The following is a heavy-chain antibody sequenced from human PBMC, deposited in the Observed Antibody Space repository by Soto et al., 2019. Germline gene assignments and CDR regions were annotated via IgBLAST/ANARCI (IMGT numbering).Heavy chain of an antibody. V-gene: IGHV4-31*03. CDR3: ARQSGTSQIDY. CDR1: GGSISSGGYY. Sequence: SETLSLTCTVSGGSISSGGYYWIWIRQHPGKGLEWIGYICYSWSTYYNPSLKSRVTISVDTSKNQFSLKLSSVTAADTAVYYCARQSGTSQIDYWGQGTLVTSPQ. CDR2: ICYSWST. D-gene: IGHD1-1*01. J-gene: IGHJ4*02.